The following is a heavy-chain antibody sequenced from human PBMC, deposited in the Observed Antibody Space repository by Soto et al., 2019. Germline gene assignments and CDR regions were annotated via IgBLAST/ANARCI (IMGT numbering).Heavy chain of an antibody. CDR2: INAGNGNT. CDR1: GYTFIGYA. D-gene: IGHD6-19*01. CDR3: ARAVAVAADFDY. J-gene: IGHJ4*02. Sequence: ASVKVSCKASGYTFIGYAMHWVRQAPGQRLEWMGWINAGNGNTKYSQKFQGRVTITRDTSASAAYMELSSLSSEDTAVYYCARAVAVAADFDYWGQGTLVTVSS. V-gene: IGHV1-3*01.